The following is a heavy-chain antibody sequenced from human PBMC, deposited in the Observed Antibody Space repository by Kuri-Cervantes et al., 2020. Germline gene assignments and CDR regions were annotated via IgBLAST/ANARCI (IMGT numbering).Heavy chain of an antibody. J-gene: IGHJ5*02. D-gene: IGHD3-10*01. V-gene: IGHV4-34*01. Sequence: SETLSLTCAVYGGSLSGYYWSWIRQPPGKVREWIGEINHSGSTNYNPSLKSRVSISVDTSKNQFSLKLSSVTAADTAVYYCAREGGRGSGTNWFDPWGQGTLVTVSS. CDR1: GGSLSGYY. CDR3: AREGGRGSGTNWFDP. CDR2: INHSGST.